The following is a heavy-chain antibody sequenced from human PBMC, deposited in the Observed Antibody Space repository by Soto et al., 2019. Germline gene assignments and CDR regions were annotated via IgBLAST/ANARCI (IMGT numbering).Heavy chain of an antibody. D-gene: IGHD3-10*01. CDR2: ISYDGSNK. Sequence: GGSLRLSCAASGFTFSSYAMHWVRQAPGKGLEWVAVISYDGSNKYYADSVKGRFTISRDNSKNTLYLQMNSLRAEDTAVCYCARHVYYYGSGSYYNGVSYWGQGTLVTVSS. CDR3: ARHVYYYGSGSYYNGVSY. V-gene: IGHV3-30-3*01. J-gene: IGHJ4*02. CDR1: GFTFSSYA.